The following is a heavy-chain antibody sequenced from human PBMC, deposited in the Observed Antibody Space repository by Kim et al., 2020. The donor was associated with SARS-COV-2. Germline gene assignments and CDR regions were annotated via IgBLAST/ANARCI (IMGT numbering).Heavy chain of an antibody. V-gene: IGHV3-30*18. J-gene: IGHJ6*02. CDR3: AKGRRYYYDSSGYYPNYYYYYDMDV. CDR2: ISYDGSNK. Sequence: GGSLRLSCAASGFTFSSYGMHWVRQAPGKGLEWVAVISYDGSNKYYADSVKGRFTISRDNSKNTLYLQMNSLRAEDTAVYYCAKGRRYYYDSSGYYPNYYYYYDMDVWGQGTTVTVSS. D-gene: IGHD3-22*01. CDR1: GFTFSSYG.